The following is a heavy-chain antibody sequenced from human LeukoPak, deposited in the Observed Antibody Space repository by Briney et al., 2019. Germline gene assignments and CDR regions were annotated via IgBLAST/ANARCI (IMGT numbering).Heavy chain of an antibody. J-gene: IGHJ1*01. CDR1: GFTSSRYW. D-gene: IGHD3-22*01. CDR3: ARDPWADSSGFPLHH. V-gene: IGHV3-7*03. Sequence: GSLRLSCATSGFTSSRYWMSCVRQAPGKGLECVANIKQDGSVTYYVDSVRGRFTISRDNAKNSLYLQMNSLRTEDTAVYYCARDPWADSSGFPLHHWGQGTLVTVSS. CDR2: IKQDGSVT.